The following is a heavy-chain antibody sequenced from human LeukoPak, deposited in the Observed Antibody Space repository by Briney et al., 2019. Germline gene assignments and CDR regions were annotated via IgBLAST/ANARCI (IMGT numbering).Heavy chain of an antibody. J-gene: IGHJ4*02. V-gene: IGHV3-21*01. CDR2: ISSSSSYI. D-gene: IGHD3-9*01. Sequence: GGSLRLSCAASGFTVSSYSMTWVRQAPGKGLEWVSSISSSSSYIYYADSVKGRFTISRDNAKNSLYLQMNSLRAEDTAVYYCARGPGDWDFDYWGQGTLVTVSS. CDR1: GFTVSSYS. CDR3: ARGPGDWDFDY.